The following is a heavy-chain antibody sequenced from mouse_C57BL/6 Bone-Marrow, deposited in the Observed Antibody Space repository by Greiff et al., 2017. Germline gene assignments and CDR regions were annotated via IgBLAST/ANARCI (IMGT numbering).Heavy chain of an antibody. V-gene: IGHV1-26*01. CDR2: INPNNGGT. CDR1: GYTFTDYY. D-gene: IGHD2-1*01. J-gene: IGHJ2*01. Sequence: VQLQQSGPELVKPGASVKISCKASGYTFTDYYMNWVKQSHGKSLEWIGDINPNNGGTSYTQKFKGKATLTVDKSSSTAYMELRSLTSEVAAVYYCARGNPDYWGQGTTLTVSA. CDR3: ARGNPDY.